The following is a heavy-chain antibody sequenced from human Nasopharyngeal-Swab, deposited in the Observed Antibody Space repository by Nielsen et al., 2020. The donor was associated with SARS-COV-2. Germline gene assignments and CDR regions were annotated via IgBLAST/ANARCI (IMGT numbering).Heavy chain of an antibody. D-gene: IGHD3-10*01. CDR3: ARGSSVHAFDV. J-gene: IGHJ3*01. V-gene: IGHV3-33*01. CDR2: ICYDGSNK. Sequence: GESLQISCAASGFRFSTYGMHWVRPSPVKGLECLTNICYDGSNKYYADSVKGRFTVSRDNSKNTVFLEMDSLRVEDTAVYYCARGSSVHAFDVWGQGTEVTVSS. CDR1: GFRFSTYG.